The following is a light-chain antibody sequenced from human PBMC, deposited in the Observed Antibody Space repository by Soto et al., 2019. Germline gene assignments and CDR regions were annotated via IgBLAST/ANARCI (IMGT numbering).Light chain of an antibody. Sequence: QPVLTQPSSASASLGSSVTITCTLSSRHGSYNIAWHRQQQGKGPRYLMMIEGSESHNKGSCVPDRVSGSSSGADRYLTISNPQFEDEDDYCCETGDSNILVFGGGTKVTVL. CDR3: ETGDSNILV. CDR2: IEGSESH. V-gene: IGLV4-60*02. CDR1: SRHGSYN. J-gene: IGLJ2*01.